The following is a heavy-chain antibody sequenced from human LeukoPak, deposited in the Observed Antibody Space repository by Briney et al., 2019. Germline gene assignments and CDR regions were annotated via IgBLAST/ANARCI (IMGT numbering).Heavy chain of an antibody. CDR3: ARYLDYGGNSRVFQH. J-gene: IGHJ1*01. CDR1: GGSLSAYY. CDR2: INYGGST. Sequence: SETLSLTCAVYGGSLSAYYWTWIRQPPGKGLEWIGEINYGGSTNYNPSLKSRVTISIDTSKNQFSLKLSSVTAADTAIYYCARYLDYGGNSRVFQHWGQGTLVIVSS. V-gene: IGHV4-34*01. D-gene: IGHD4-23*01.